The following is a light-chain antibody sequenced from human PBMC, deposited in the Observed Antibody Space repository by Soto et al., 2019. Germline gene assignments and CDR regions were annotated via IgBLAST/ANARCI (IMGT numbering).Light chain of an antibody. V-gene: IGKV1-5*03. J-gene: IGKJ1*01. Sequence: DIQMTQSPSTLSASVGDRVTITCRASQSITDWLAWYQQKQAKAPKFLIYKASNLEGGVPSRFGGSGSGTEFTLTISSVQPDDFATYCCQYWDDYSWTFGQGTKVEIK. CDR3: QYWDDYSWT. CDR2: KAS. CDR1: QSITDW.